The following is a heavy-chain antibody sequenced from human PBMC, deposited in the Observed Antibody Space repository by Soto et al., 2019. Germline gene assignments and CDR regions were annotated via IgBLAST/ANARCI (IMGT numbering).Heavy chain of an antibody. Sequence: SVSTNFMSWVRQGRGKGLVWVSRISTDGSSTTYADSVKGRFTISRDNAKNTLYLQMNSLRAEDTAVYYCARATGSNHPFDYWGQGSLVTVSS. CDR3: ARATGSNHPFDY. CDR1: SVSTNF. CDR2: ISTDGSST. J-gene: IGHJ4*02. D-gene: IGHD2-2*01. V-gene: IGHV3-74*01.